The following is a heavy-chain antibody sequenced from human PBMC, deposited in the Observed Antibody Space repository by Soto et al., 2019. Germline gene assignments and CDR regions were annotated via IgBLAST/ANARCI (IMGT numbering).Heavy chain of an antibody. CDR2: IKPDGSAT. D-gene: IGHD2-21*02. Sequence: PGGSLRLSCAVSRFTFSSYAMSWVRLIPGKGLEWVAYIKPDGSATYYVDSVKGRFTISRDNAKNSLYLQMNSLRVEDTSVYYWARAGYCGPGCYYYFDYWGQGTLVTVSS. V-gene: IGHV3-7*01. J-gene: IGHJ4*02. CDR3: ARAGYCGPGCYYYFDY. CDR1: RFTFSSYA.